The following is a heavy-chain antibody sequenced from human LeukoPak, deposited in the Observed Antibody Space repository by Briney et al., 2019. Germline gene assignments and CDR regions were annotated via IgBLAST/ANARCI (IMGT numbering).Heavy chain of an antibody. D-gene: IGHD3-10*01. Sequence: ASVKLSCKASGYTFTSYGISWVRQAPGQGLEWMGWISAYNGNTNYAQKLQGGVTMTTDTSTSTAYMELRSLRSDDTAVYYCAKSAGYGSGWAFDYWGQGTLVTVSS. CDR1: GYTFTSYG. J-gene: IGHJ4*02. V-gene: IGHV1-18*01. CDR2: ISAYNGNT. CDR3: AKSAGYGSGWAFDY.